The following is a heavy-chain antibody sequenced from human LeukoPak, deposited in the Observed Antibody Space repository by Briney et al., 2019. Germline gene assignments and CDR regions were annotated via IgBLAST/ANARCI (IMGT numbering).Heavy chain of an antibody. Sequence: PGGSLRLSCAASGFTFSSYSMNWIRQAPGKGLEWVSYISSSGSTIYYADSVKGRFTISRDNAKNSLYLQMNSLRAEDTAVYYCAGDYHTGGIAVAGFFDYWGQGTLVTVSS. J-gene: IGHJ4*02. CDR1: GFTFSSYS. CDR2: ISSSGSTI. CDR3: AGDYHTGGIAVAGFFDY. V-gene: IGHV3-48*04. D-gene: IGHD6-19*01.